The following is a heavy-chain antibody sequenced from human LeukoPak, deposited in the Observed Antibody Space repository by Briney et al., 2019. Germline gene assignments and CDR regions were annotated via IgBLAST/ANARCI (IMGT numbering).Heavy chain of an antibody. CDR3: ARYYRDTSRGWYYVDF. J-gene: IGHJ4*02. Sequence: SGGSLRLSCVVSGFTFSSYFMSWVRQAPGKGLEWVANIKQDGSQKYYVDSVKGRFTISRDNAKNSLYLQMTSLRVEDTAVYYCARYYRDTSRGWYYVDFWGQGTLVTVSS. CDR1: GFTFSSYF. D-gene: IGHD6-19*01. V-gene: IGHV3-7*03. CDR2: IKQDGSQK.